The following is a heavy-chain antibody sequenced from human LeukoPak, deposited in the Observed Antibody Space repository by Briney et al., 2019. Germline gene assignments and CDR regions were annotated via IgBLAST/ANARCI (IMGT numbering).Heavy chain of an antibody. CDR2: IYQNGNT. J-gene: IGHJ4*02. V-gene: IGHV4-4*02. CDR3: ARSEDRDDFDY. Sequence: SETLSLTCAVSGGSISSRNWWSWVRQPPGKGLEWIGEIYQNGNTRYNPSLRRRVTISVDKSKNQFSLRLSSVTAADTAVYYCARSEDRDDFDYWGQGTLVTVSS. CDR1: GGSISSRNW. D-gene: IGHD5-24*01.